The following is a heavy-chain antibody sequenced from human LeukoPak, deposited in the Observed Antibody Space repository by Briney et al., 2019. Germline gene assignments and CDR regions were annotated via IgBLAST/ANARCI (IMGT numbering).Heavy chain of an antibody. CDR3: ARSIVVVPAAIDY. CDR1: GYSISSGYC. Sequence: SETLSLTCTVSGYSISSGYCWGWIRQPPGKGLEWIGSIYHSGSTYYNPSLKSRVTISVDTSKNQFSLKLSSVTAADTAVYYCARSIVVVPAAIDYWGQGTLVTVSS. D-gene: IGHD2-2*01. CDR2: IYHSGST. J-gene: IGHJ4*02. V-gene: IGHV4-38-2*02.